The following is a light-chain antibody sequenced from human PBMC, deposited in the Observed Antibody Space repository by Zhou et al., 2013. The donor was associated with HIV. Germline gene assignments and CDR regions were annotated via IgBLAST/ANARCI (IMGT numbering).Light chain of an antibody. Sequence: EIVLTQSPGTLSLSPGQRATLSCRASQSVPRNYLAWYQQKPGQAPRLLIYGASTRATDIPARFSGSGYGTEFALIISRMRSEDSAIYYCLQYSNWPPYTFGQGTKLEIK. CDR3: LQYSNWPPYT. CDR2: GAS. V-gene: IGKV3-15*01. J-gene: IGKJ2*01. CDR1: QSVPRN.